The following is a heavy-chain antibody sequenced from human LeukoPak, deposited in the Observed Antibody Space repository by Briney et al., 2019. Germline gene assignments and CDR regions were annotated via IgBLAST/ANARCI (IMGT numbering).Heavy chain of an antibody. CDR1: GYTFTSYD. Sequence: ASVKVSCKASGYTFTSYDINWVRQATGQGLEWMGWMNPNSGNTGYAQKFQGRVTMTRNTSISTAYMELSSLRSEDTAVYYCARDLQYYYDSSGYEPIDYWGQGTLVTVSS. D-gene: IGHD3-22*01. J-gene: IGHJ4*02. CDR2: MNPNSGNT. V-gene: IGHV1-8*01. CDR3: ARDLQYYYDSSGYEPIDY.